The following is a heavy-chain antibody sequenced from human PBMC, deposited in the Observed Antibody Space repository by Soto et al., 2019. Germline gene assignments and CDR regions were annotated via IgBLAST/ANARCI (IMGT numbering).Heavy chain of an antibody. Sequence: QVQLQQWGAGLLKPSETLSLTCAVYGGSFSSYYWSWILQPPGKGLEWIGQINHYGSTDYNPSLKSRVTRSVAASKNHFSLRLSSVTAADTAMYYCATHCSSTSCYYTFDPWGQGPLVTVSS. CDR3: ATHCSSTSCYYTFDP. CDR2: INHYGST. J-gene: IGHJ5*02. D-gene: IGHD2-2*01. CDR1: GGSFSSYY. V-gene: IGHV4-34*01.